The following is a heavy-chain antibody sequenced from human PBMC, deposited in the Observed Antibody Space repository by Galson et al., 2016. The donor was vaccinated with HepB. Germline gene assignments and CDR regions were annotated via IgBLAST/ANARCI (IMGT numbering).Heavy chain of an antibody. CDR3: ARLRYFGSGSSYYFDY. V-gene: IGHV4-30-2*01. Sequence: TLSLTCAVSGGSISSGGYSWSWIRQPPGKGLEWIGFIYHIGSTYYNPSPKSRVTMSVDRSKNQFSLRLTSVPAADTAVYYCARLRYFGSGSSYYFDYWGQGALVTVSS. CDR1: GGSISSGGYS. D-gene: IGHD3-10*01. J-gene: IGHJ4*02. CDR2: IYHIGST.